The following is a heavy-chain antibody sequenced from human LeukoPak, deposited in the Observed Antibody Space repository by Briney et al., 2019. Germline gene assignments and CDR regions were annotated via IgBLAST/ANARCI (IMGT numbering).Heavy chain of an antibody. Sequence: GGSLRLSCAASGFTFSDYYMSWIRQAPGKGLESVSYISSSGSTIYYADSVKGRFTTSRDNAKNSLYLQMNSLRAEDTAVYYCATRGKGYYYGSGTPDYWGQGTLVTVSS. CDR2: ISSSGSTI. D-gene: IGHD3-10*01. CDR1: GFTFSDYY. V-gene: IGHV3-11*01. CDR3: ATRGKGYYYGSGTPDY. J-gene: IGHJ4*02.